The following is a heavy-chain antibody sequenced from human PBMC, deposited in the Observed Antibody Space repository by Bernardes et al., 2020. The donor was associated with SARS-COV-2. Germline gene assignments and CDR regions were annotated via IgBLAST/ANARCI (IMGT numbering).Heavy chain of an antibody. CDR1: GFTFDDYA. Sequence: SLRLSCAASGFTFDDYAMHWVRQAPGKGLEWVSGISWNSGSIGYADSVKGRFTISRDNAKNSLYLQMNSLRAEDTALYYCAKGRGDGYNPALYYFDYWGQGTLVTVSS. D-gene: IGHD5-12*01. CDR2: ISWNSGSI. V-gene: IGHV3-9*01. CDR3: AKGRGDGYNPALYYFDY. J-gene: IGHJ4*02.